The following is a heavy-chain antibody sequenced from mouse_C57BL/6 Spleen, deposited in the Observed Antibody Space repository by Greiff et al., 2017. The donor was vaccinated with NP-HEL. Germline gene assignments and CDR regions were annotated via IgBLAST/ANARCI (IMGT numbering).Heavy chain of an antibody. CDR2: ISSGSSTI. D-gene: IGHD4-1*01. V-gene: IGHV5-17*01. CDR3: ARRLTGTGGFAY. J-gene: IGHJ3*01. Sequence: EVMLVESGGGLVKPGGSLKLSCAASGFTFSDYGMHWVRQAPEKGLEWVAYISSGSSTIYYADTVKGRFTISRDNAKRTLFLHMTSLRSEDTAMYYCARRLTGTGGFAYWGQGTLVTVSA. CDR1: GFTFSDYG.